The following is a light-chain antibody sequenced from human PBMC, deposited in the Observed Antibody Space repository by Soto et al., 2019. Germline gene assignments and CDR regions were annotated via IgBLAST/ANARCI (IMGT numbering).Light chain of an antibody. CDR2: SNN. J-gene: IGLJ1*01. CDR3: AAWDDSLNGPG. CDR1: SSNIGSNS. V-gene: IGLV1-44*01. Sequence: QSVLTQPPSASGTPGQRVSISCSGSSSNIGSNSVNWYQQLPGTAPKLLIYSNNQRPSGVPDRISGSKSGTSASLAISGLQYEDEADYFCAAWDDSLNGPGVGTRTKVTV.